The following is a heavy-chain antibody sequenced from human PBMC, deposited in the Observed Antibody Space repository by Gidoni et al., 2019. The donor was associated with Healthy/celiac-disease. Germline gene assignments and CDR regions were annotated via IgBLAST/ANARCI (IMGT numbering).Heavy chain of an antibody. V-gene: IGHV3-48*02. D-gene: IGHD3-3*01. CDR2: ISRSSSTI. J-gene: IGHJ5*02. CDR3: ARGSITIFGGWFDP. CDR1: GFTFSSYS. Sequence: EVQLVESGGGLVQPGGSLRLSCAASGFTFSSYSMNWVRQAPGKGLEWVSYISRSSSTIYYADSVKGRFTISRDNAKNSLYLQMNSLRDEDTAVYYCARGSITIFGGWFDPWGQGTLVTVSS.